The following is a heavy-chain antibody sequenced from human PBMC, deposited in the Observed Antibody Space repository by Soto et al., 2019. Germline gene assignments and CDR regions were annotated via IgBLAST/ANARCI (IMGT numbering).Heavy chain of an antibody. CDR1: GFTFSSYS. J-gene: IGHJ6*03. V-gene: IGHV3-48*02. CDR2: ISSSSSTI. D-gene: IGHD6-19*01. Sequence: GGSLRLSCAASGFTFSSYSMNWVRQAPGKGLEWVSYISSSSSTIYYADSVKGRFTISRDNAKNSLYLQMNSLRDEDTAVYYCARGLVGHSSGLRRYYYHMDFCSKGTSV. CDR3: ARGLVGHSSGLRRYYYHMDF.